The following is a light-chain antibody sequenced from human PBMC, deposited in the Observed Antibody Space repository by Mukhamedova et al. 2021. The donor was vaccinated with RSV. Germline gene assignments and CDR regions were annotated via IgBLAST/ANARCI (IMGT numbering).Light chain of an antibody. Sequence: GDRVTITCRASRTIGNYLAWYQQKPGTAPKLLIYGASTLQSGVPSRFSGSGFGTDFTLTITSLQPEDIATYYCQKYNSAPRMFGQG. CDR3: QKYNSAPRM. J-gene: IGKJ1*01. CDR1: RTIGNY. CDR2: GAS. V-gene: IGKV1-27*01.